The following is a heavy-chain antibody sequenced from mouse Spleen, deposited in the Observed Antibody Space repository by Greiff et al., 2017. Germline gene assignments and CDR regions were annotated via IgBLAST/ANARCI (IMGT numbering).Heavy chain of an antibody. CDR1: GFTFSSYA. CDR2: ISSGGDYI. D-gene: IGHD1-1*01. Sequence: EVKVVESGEGLVKPGGSLKLSCAASGFTFSSYAMSWVRQTPEKRLEWVAYISSGGDYIYYADTVKGRFTISRDNARNTLYLQMSSLKSEDTAMYYCTRSPNYYGSRYFDVWGTGTTVTVSS. CDR3: TRSPNYYGSRYFDV. V-gene: IGHV5-9-1*02. J-gene: IGHJ1*03.